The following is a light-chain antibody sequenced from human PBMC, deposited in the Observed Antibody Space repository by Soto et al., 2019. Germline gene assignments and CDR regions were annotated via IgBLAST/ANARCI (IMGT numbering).Light chain of an antibody. J-gene: IGKJ2*01. Sequence: DIQMTQSPSTLSASVGDRVTITCRASQSISSWLAWYQQKPGKAPKLLIYDASSLESGVPSRFSGSGAGTEVTLTISSLQRDDFATYYCQQYNSYAPMYTFGQGTKLEIK. V-gene: IGKV1-5*01. CDR2: DAS. CDR1: QSISSW. CDR3: QQYNSYAPMYT.